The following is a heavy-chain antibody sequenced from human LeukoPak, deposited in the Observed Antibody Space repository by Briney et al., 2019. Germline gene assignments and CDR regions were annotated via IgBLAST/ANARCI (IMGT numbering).Heavy chain of an antibody. CDR3: ASGGSYYGYFDY. V-gene: IGHV3-21*01. CDR2: ISSSSSYI. D-gene: IGHD1-26*01. Sequence: PGGSLRLSCAASGFTFSSYSMNWVRQAPGKGLEWVSSISSSSSYIYYAGSVKGRFTISRDNAKNSLYLQMNSLRAEDTAVYYCASGGSYYGYFDYWGQGTLVTVSS. J-gene: IGHJ4*02. CDR1: GFTFSSYS.